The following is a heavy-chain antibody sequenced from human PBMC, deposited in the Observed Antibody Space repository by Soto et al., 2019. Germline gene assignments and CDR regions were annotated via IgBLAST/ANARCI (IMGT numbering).Heavy chain of an antibody. CDR1: GGTFSSYA. J-gene: IGHJ5*02. CDR3: ARVSYYYGSGSRYNWFDP. D-gene: IGHD3-10*01. Sequence: QVQLVQSGAEVTKPVSSVKGSCKASGGTFSSYAISWVRQAPGQVLEWMGGIIPIFGTANYAQKFQRRVTITAQKSTSTGYMELSSVRSEDTAVYYCARVSYYYGSGSRYNWFDPWGQGTLVTVSS. V-gene: IGHV1-69*06. CDR2: IIPIFGTA.